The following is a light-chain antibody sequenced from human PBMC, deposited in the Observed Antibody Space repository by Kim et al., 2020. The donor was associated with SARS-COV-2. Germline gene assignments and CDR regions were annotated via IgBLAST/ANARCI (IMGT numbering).Light chain of an antibody. J-gene: IGLJ1*01. Sequence: ELTQPPSASGTPGQRVTISCSGSSSNIGSNTVTWYQQLPGTAPKLLIYSNDQRPSGVPDRFSGSKSGTSASLAISGLQSEDEADCYCAAWDDSLNGYVFGTGTKVTVL. CDR1: SSNIGSNT. CDR3: AAWDDSLNGYV. CDR2: SND. V-gene: IGLV1-44*01.